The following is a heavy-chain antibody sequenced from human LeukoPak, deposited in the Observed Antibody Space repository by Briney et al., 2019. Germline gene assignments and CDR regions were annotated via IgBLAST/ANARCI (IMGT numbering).Heavy chain of an antibody. J-gene: IGHJ4*02. D-gene: IGHD1-1*01. V-gene: IGHV4-61*08. CDR2: IYYSGST. CDR3: ARHQLNCDY. Sequence: PSETLSLTCTVSGGSISSGVYYWSWIRQHPGKGLEWIGYIYYSGSTNYNPSLKSRVTISVDTSKNQFSLKLSSVTAADTAVYYCARHQLNCDYWGQGILVTVSS. CDR1: GGSISSGVYY.